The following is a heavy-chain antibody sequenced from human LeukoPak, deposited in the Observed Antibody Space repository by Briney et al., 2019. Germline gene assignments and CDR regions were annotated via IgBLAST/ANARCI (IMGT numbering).Heavy chain of an antibody. V-gene: IGHV1-2*02. CDR3: ATGPPGYCSGGSCYPPTFDY. Sequence: ASVKVSCKASGYTFTGHYMHWVRQAPGQGHEWMGWINPNSGGTNYAQKFQGRVTMTRDTSISTAYMELSRLRSDDTAVYYCATGPPGYCSGGSCYPPTFDYWGQGTLVTVSS. CDR2: INPNSGGT. J-gene: IGHJ4*02. CDR1: GYTFTGHY. D-gene: IGHD2-15*01.